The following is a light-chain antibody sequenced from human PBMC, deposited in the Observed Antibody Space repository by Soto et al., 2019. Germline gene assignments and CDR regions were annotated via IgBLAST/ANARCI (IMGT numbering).Light chain of an antibody. V-gene: IGLV2-23*02. CDR1: SSDVGSYNL. CDR3: CSYAGSRV. CDR2: EVS. Sequence: QSALTQPASVSGSPGQSITISCTGTSSDVGSYNLVSWYQQHPGKAPKLMIYEVSKRPSGVSNRFSGSKSGNTASLTISGLQVEDEADYYCCSYAGSRVFGTGPKVTVL. J-gene: IGLJ1*01.